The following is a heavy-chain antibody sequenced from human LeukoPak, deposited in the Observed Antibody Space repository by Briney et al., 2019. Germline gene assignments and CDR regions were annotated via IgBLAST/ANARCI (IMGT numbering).Heavy chain of an antibody. CDR3: ANWRYESDQDY. D-gene: IGHD3-22*01. V-gene: IGHV3-23*01. Sequence: GGSLRLSCAASGFTFSSCAMSWVRQAPGKGLEWVSGISDSIGSTYYADSVKGRFTISRDNSKNTLYLQMNSLRAEDTAVYYCANWRYESDQDYWGQGTLVTVSS. CDR1: GFTFSSCA. CDR2: ISDSIGST. J-gene: IGHJ4*02.